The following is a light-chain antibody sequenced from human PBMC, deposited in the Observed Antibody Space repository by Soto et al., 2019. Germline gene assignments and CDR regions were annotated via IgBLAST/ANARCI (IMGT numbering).Light chain of an antibody. CDR1: QSISSY. Sequence: DIQMTQSPSSLSASVGDRVPITCRASQSISSYLNWYQQKPGKAPKLLIYAASSLQSGVPSRFSGSGSGTDFTLTISSLQPEDFATYYCQQSYSTPPTFGGGTKVDIK. J-gene: IGKJ4*01. V-gene: IGKV1-39*01. CDR3: QQSYSTPPT. CDR2: AAS.